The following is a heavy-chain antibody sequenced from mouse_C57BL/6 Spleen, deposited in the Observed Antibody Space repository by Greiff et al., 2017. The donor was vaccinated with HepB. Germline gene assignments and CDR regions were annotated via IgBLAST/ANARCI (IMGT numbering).Heavy chain of an antibody. Sequence: VQLQQPGAELVRPGSSVKLSCKASGYTFTSYWMDWVKQRPGQGLEWIGNIYPSDSETHYNQKFKDKATLTVNKSSSTAYMQLSSLTSEDSAVYYCAREGNYYGLFDYWGQGTTLTVSS. CDR3: AREGNYYGLFDY. J-gene: IGHJ2*01. CDR1: GYTFTSYW. D-gene: IGHD1-1*01. V-gene: IGHV1-61*01. CDR2: IYPSDSET.